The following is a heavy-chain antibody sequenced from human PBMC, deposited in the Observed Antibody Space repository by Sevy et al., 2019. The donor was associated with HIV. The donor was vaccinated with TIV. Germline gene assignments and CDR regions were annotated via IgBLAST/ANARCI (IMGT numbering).Heavy chain of an antibody. Sequence: SETLSLTCTVSGGSITSLYWNSIRQPPGKGLEWIANIYYNGHISYNPSLKSRVTLSLDTSKNQFSLRLSSVTAADTAMYYCAGENAWGRGYSWGQGTLVTVSS. CDR2: IYYNGHI. V-gene: IGHV4-59*08. J-gene: IGHJ4*02. CDR1: GGSITSLY. D-gene: IGHD1-26*01. CDR3: AGENAWGRGYS.